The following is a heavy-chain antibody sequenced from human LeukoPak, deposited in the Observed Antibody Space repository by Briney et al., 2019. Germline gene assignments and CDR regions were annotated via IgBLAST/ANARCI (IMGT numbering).Heavy chain of an antibody. D-gene: IGHD6-13*01. V-gene: IGHV3-7*01. Sequence: PGGSLRLPCAASGFTFSSYWMSWVRQAPGKGLEWVANIKQDGSEKYYVDSVKGRFTISRDNAKNSLYLQINSLSAGDTAVYYCASSPAYSSSWYAIDNWGQGTLVTVSS. CDR3: ASSPAYSSSWYAIDN. J-gene: IGHJ4*02. CDR2: IKQDGSEK. CDR1: GFTFSSYW.